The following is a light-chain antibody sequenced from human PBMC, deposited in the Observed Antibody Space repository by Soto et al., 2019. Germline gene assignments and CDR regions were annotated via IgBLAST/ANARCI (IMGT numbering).Light chain of an antibody. CDR2: EVT. V-gene: IGLV2-8*01. CDR3: SSYGGRNNYV. Sequence: QSALTQPLSASGSLGQSVTISCTRTSSDVGGYNYVSWYQQHPGKAPKVLIYEVTKRPSGVPDRFSGSKSGNTASLTVSGLQAEDEADYYCSSYGGRNNYVFGTGTKLTVL. CDR1: SSDVGGYNY. J-gene: IGLJ1*01.